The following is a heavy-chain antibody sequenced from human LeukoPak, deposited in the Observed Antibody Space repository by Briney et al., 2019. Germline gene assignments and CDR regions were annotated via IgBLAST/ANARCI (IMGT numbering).Heavy chain of an antibody. CDR3: GRAPRPVAWTWFDP. D-gene: IGHD2-15*01. V-gene: IGHV3-49*03. CDR1: GFTVGDCA. J-gene: IGHJ5*02. CDR2: IRSKSYGGTA. Sequence: PGGSLRFSCRTSGFTVGDCALSWLRQAPGNGLEWVGFIRSKSYGGTAEYAASVKDRFPISRDDSTRIAYLQMKSLKTEDTGVYYCGRAPRPVAWTWFDPCGQGTLVTVSS.